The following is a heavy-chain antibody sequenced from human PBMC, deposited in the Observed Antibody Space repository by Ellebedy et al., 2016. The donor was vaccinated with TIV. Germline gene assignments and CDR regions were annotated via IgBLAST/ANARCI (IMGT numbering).Heavy chain of an antibody. CDR1: GYSFTGYY. CDR3: AKDRFPYYDSSGTTGYFDC. Sequence: AASVKVSCKASGYSFTGYYIHWVRQAPGQGLEWMGWINTDRGDTKYPQSFQVRVSMTRDTSSSTAYMELSGLTSDDTAIYYCAKDRFPYYDSSGTTGYFDCWGQGTLVTVSS. D-gene: IGHD3-22*01. J-gene: IGHJ4*02. CDR2: INTDRGDT. V-gene: IGHV1-2*02.